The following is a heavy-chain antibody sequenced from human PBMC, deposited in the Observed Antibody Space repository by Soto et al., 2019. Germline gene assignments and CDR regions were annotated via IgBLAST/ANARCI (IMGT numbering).Heavy chain of an antibody. D-gene: IGHD4-17*01. Sequence: QVQLVQSGAEVKKPGASVKVSCKASGYTFTSYDINWMRQATGQGLEWMGWMNPNSGNTGYAQKFQGRVTMTRNTSLSTAYMELSSLRSEDTAVYYCARGPRTTVTSHAFDIWGQGTMVTVSS. CDR3: ARGPRTTVTSHAFDI. CDR2: MNPNSGNT. CDR1: GYTFTSYD. V-gene: IGHV1-8*01. J-gene: IGHJ3*02.